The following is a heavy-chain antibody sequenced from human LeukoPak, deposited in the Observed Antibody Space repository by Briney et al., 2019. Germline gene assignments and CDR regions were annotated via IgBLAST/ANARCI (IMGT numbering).Heavy chain of an antibody. CDR1: GGTFSSYA. CDR2: IIPIFGTA. J-gene: IGHJ4*02. CDR3: ARGLSGTVTTFYY. Sequence: ASVKVSCKASGGTFSSYAISWVRQAPGQGLEWMGGIIPIFGTANYAQKFQGRVTITADESTSTAYMELSSLRSEDTAVYYCARGLSGTVTTFYYWGQGTLVTVSS. V-gene: IGHV1-69*01. D-gene: IGHD4-17*01.